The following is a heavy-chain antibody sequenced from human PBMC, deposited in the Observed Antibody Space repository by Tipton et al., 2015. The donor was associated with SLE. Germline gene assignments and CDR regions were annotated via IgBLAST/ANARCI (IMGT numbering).Heavy chain of an antibody. CDR2: MNPNSGNT. CDR1: GYTFTSYE. Sequence: QVQLVQSGPEVKRPGASVKVSCKASGYTFTSYEINWVRQATGQGLEWMGWMNPNSGNTGYAQKFQGRVTITRSTSISTAYMELSSLTSEDTAVYYCARGLAYCRDCSSLWFDSWGQGTLVTVSS. CDR3: ARGLAYCRDCSSLWFDS. V-gene: IGHV1-8*03. D-gene: IGHD2-21*01. J-gene: IGHJ5*01.